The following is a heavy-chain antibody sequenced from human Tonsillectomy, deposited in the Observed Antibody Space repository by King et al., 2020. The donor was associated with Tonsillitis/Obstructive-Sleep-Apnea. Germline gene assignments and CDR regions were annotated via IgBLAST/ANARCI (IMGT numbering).Heavy chain of an antibody. V-gene: IGHV4-34*01. Sequence: VQLQQWGAGLLKPSETLSLICAVFGGSFSGYYWSWVRQPPGKGLEWVGEINHSGSTNYNPSLKSRVTISVDKSINQFSLRLNSVTAADTAVYYCARGPTQLGYWSTASCYDTWFDPWGQGIVVTVSS. J-gene: IGHJ5*02. CDR3: ARGPTQLGYWSTASCYDTWFDP. D-gene: IGHD2-2*03. CDR2: INHSGST. CDR1: GGSFSGYY.